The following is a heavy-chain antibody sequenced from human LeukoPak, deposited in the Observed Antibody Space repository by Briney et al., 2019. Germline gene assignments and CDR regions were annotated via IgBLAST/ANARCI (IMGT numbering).Heavy chain of an antibody. Sequence: PSETLSLTCTVSGGSISSYYWSWIRQPPGKGLEWIGYIYTSGSTNYNPSLKSRVTISVDTSKNQFSLKLSSVTAADTAVYYCARRAAAKTYYYYYMDVWGQGTLVTVSS. V-gene: IGHV4-4*09. J-gene: IGHJ6*03. CDR1: GGSISSYY. CDR3: ARRAAAKTYYYYYMDV. CDR2: IYTSGST. D-gene: IGHD6-13*01.